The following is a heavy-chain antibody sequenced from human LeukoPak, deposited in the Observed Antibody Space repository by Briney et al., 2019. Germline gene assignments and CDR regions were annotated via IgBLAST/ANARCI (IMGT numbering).Heavy chain of an antibody. V-gene: IGHV5-51*01. CDR2: IYPGDSDT. CDR3: ASSKGYSSGWYDFDY. CDR1: GYSFTSYW. D-gene: IGHD6-19*01. J-gene: IGHJ4*02. Sequence: GESLKISCKGSGYSFTSYWIGWVRQMPGKGLEWMGIIYPGDSDTRYSPSFQGQVTISADKSISTAYLQWSSLKASDTAMYYCASSKGYSSGWYDFDYWGQGTLVTVSS.